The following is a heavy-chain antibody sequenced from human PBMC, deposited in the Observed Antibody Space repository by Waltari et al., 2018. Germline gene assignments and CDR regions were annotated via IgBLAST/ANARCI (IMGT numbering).Heavy chain of an antibody. J-gene: IGHJ6*02. Sequence: VQLQASGPGLVKPSEILSLTRMVSGGSLSSYCRIWIRQPPGKGLVWIGYIYYSGSTNYNPSLKSRVTISVDTSKNQFSLKLSSVTAADTAVYYCARGGYCSSTSCYGMDVWGQGTTVTVSS. V-gene: IGHV4-59*01. CDR3: ARGGYCSSTSCYGMDV. D-gene: IGHD2-2*01. CDR2: IYYSGST. CDR1: GGSLSSYC.